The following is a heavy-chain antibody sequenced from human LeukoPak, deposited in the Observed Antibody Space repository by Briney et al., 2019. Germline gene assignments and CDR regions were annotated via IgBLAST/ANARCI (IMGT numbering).Heavy chain of an antibody. Sequence: GGSLRLSCAASGFTFSSYSMNWVRQAPGKGLEWVSYISSSSSTIYYADSVKGRFTISRDNAKNSLYLQMNSLRAEDTAVYYCARGSSSSSWPNFDYWGQGTLVTVSS. D-gene: IGHD6-13*01. V-gene: IGHV3-48*01. CDR3: ARGSSSSSWPNFDY. J-gene: IGHJ4*02. CDR2: ISSSSSTI. CDR1: GFTFSSYS.